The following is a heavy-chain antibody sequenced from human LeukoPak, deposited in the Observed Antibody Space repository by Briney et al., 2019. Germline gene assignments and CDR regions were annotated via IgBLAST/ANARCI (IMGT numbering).Heavy chain of an antibody. V-gene: IGHV3-21*01. CDR2: ISSSSSYI. J-gene: IGHJ4*02. CDR1: GFTFSSYS. Sequence: GGSLRLSCAASGFTFSSYSMNWVRQAPGKGLEWVSSISSSSSYIYYADSVKGRFTISRDNAKNSLYLQMNSLRAEDTAVYYCARGNVEMATSYWGQGTLVTVSS. D-gene: IGHD5-24*01. CDR3: ARGNVEMATSY.